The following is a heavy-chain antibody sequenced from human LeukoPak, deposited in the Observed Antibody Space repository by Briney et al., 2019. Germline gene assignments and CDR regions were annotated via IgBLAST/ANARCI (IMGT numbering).Heavy chain of an antibody. CDR2: ISSSSSYI. CDR1: GFTFDDYG. V-gene: IGHV3-21*01. Sequence: GGSLRLSCAASGFTFDDYGMSWVRQAPGKGLEWVSSISSSSSYIYYADSVKGRFTISRDNAKNSLYLQMNSLRAEDTAVYYCARGAAMVLDYWGQGTLVTVSS. D-gene: IGHD5-18*01. CDR3: ARGAAMVLDY. J-gene: IGHJ4*02.